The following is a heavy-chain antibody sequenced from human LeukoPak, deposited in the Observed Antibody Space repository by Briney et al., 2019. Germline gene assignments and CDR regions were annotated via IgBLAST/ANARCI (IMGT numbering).Heavy chain of an antibody. CDR2: IRHTGTT. D-gene: IGHD2-21*02. Sequence: PSETLSPTCDVSGYSISSGFYWGWIRQPPGKGLEWIASIRHTGTTYYNPSLKSRVTMSVDTSKNQFSLKLTSVTAADTAVYYCAREGVSATVGGYWGQGTLVTVSS. V-gene: IGHV4-38-2*02. CDR1: GYSISSGFY. CDR3: AREGVSATVGGY. J-gene: IGHJ4*02.